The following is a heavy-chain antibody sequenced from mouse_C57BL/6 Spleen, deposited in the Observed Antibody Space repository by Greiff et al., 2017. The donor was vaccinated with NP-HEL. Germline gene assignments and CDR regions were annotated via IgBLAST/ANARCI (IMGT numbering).Heavy chain of an antibody. V-gene: IGHV1-26*01. CDR3: ARRDYSNPFAY. Sequence: EVQLQQSGPELVKPGASVKMSCKASGYTFTDYYMNWVKQSHGKSLEWIGDINPNNGGTSYNQKFKGKATLTVDKSSSTAYMELRSLTSEDSAVYYCARRDYSNPFAYWGQGTLVTVSA. CDR2: INPNNGGT. D-gene: IGHD2-5*01. CDR1: GYTFTDYY. J-gene: IGHJ3*01.